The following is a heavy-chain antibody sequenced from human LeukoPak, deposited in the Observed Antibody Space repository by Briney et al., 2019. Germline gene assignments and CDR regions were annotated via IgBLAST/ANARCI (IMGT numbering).Heavy chain of an antibody. D-gene: IGHD3-22*01. J-gene: IGHJ4*02. CDR3: ARTYYYDSSGYPFDY. V-gene: IGHV3-74*01. Sequence: GGSLRLSCAASGFTFSSYWMHWVRQAPGKGLVWVSRINSDGSSTSYADSVKGRFTISRDNAKNTPYLQMNSPRAEDTAVYYRARTYYYDSSGYPFDYWGEGTLVSVSS. CDR1: GFTFSSYW. CDR2: INSDGSST.